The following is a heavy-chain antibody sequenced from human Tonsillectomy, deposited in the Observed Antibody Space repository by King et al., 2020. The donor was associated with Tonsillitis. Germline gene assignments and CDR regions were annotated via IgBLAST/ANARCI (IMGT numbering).Heavy chain of an antibody. Sequence: VQLVESGGGLVQPGGSLRLSCAASGFTFSSYAMSWVRQAPGKGLEGVSAIRGSGGSTFCADSVKGRFTISRDNSKNTLFLQMNSLRAEDTAVYYCAKETAPVGDYWGQGTLVTVSS. J-gene: IGHJ4*02. CDR2: IRGSGGST. CDR1: GFTFSSYA. CDR3: AKETAPVGDY. D-gene: IGHD5-18*01. V-gene: IGHV3-23*04.